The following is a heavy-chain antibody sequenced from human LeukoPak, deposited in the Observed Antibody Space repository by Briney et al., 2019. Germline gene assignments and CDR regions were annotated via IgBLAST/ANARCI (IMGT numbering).Heavy chain of an antibody. V-gene: IGHV1-69*13. Sequence: SVKVSCKASGGTFSSYAISWVRQAPGQGLEWMGGIIPIFGTANYAQKFQGRVTITADESTSTAFMELSSLRSEDTAVYYCATPQFVVVTANDAFDIWGQGTMVTVSS. CDR1: GGTFSSYA. J-gene: IGHJ3*02. CDR3: ATPQFVVVTANDAFDI. CDR2: IIPIFGTA. D-gene: IGHD2-21*02.